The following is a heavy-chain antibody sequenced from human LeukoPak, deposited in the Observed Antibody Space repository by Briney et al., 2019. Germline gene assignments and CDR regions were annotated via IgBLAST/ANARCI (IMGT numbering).Heavy chain of an antibody. V-gene: IGHV3-33*01. CDR3: ARGSGAPHYYYYGMDV. J-gene: IGHJ6*02. Sequence: GRSLRLSCAASGFTFSSYGMHWVRQAPGKGLEWVAVIWYDGSNKYYADSVKGRFTISRDNSKNTLYLQMNSLRAEGTAVYYCARGSGAPHYYYYGMDVWGQGTTVTVSS. CDR1: GFTFSSYG. CDR2: IWYDGSNK.